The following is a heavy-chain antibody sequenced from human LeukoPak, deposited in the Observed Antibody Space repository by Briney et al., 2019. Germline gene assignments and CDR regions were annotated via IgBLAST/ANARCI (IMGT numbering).Heavy chain of an antibody. CDR3: ARIGADYISSWMDY. CDR2: IGISSNKI. J-gene: IGHJ4*02. Sequence: GGSLRLSCAASGFTFSGYFMTWIRQAPGKGLEWVSSIGISSNKIYYADSVKGRFTISRDNAKNSLYLQLNSLRAEDTAVYYCARIGADYISSWMDYWGQGTLVTVSS. CDR1: GFTFSGYF. V-gene: IGHV3-21*01. D-gene: IGHD6-13*01.